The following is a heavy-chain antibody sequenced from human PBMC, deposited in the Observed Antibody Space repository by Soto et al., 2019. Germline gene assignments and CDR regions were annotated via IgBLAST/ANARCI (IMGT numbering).Heavy chain of an antibody. CDR3: ARHGLTGSYYDAFDI. J-gene: IGHJ3*02. D-gene: IGHD1-26*01. Sequence: SETLSLSCTASGASINHYYWTWIRPPPGKGLEWMGYIYYSGTTTNYNPSLKSRVTLSADTSKNQFALKLSSVTAAETAVYYCARHGLTGSYYDAFDIWGQGTMVT. CDR2: IYYSGTTT. CDR1: GASINHYY. V-gene: IGHV4-59*08.